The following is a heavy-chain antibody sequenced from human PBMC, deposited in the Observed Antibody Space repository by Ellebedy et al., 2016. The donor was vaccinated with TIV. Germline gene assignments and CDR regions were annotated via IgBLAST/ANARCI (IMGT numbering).Heavy chain of an antibody. V-gene: IGHV5-51*01. D-gene: IGHD3-10*01. CDR2: IYPVDSYT. CDR1: GYSFVNYW. Sequence: GESLKISCKVSGYSFVNYWIVWVRQMPGKGLEWLGLIYPVDSYTRYSPTFEGQVTLSVDKSTATAYLHWDKVRASDTAIYFCARQEPYFYGSFDFWGQGTLITVSS. J-gene: IGHJ4*02. CDR3: ARQEPYFYGSFDF.